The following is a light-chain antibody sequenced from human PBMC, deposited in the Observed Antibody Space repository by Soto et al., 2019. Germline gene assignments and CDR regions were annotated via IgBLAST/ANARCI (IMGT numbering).Light chain of an antibody. J-gene: IGKJ1*01. Sequence: VICMTHSPSLLSASTGDRVTISCRMSQGISSYLAWYQQKPGKAPELLIYAASTLQSGVPSRFSGSGSGTEFTLTISSLQPDVFATYYSQQYNSYWTSGHWTKMDIX. CDR1: QGISSY. CDR3: QQYNSYWT. CDR2: AAS. V-gene: IGKV1D-8*03.